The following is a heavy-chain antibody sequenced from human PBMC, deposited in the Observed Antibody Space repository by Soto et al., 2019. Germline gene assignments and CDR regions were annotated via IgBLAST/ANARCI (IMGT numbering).Heavy chain of an antibody. V-gene: IGHV4-4*07. D-gene: IGHD5-12*01. J-gene: IGHJ4*02. CDR3: AREGSYSAYNFAHGIQLWSFDF. CDR2: IFSSGST. CDR1: GGSINTFY. Sequence: SETLSLTYTVSGGSINTFYWSWVRQPAGKGLEWIGRIFSSGSTSFNPSLESRVAMSVDTSKNHFSLNLSSVTAADMAAYYCAREGSYSAYNFAHGIQLWSFDFWGQGALVTVSS.